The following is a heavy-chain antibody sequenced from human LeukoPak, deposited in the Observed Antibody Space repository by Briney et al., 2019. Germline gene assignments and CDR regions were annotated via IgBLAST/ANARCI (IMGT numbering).Heavy chain of an antibody. D-gene: IGHD4-23*01. CDR1: GGTFSSYA. J-gene: IGHJ6*03. CDR2: IIPIFGTA. Sequence: SVKVSCKASGGTFSSYAISWVRQAPGQGLEWMVGIIPIFGTANYAQKFQGRVTITTDESTSTAYMELSSLRSEDTAVYYCARATVVTSYYYYYMDVWGKGTTVTISS. CDR3: ARATVVTSYYYYYMDV. V-gene: IGHV1-69*05.